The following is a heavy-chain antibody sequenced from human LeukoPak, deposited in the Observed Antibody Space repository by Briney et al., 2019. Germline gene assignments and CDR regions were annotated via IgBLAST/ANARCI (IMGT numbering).Heavy chain of an antibody. V-gene: IGHV3-7*03. CDR3: ARGGSYLSAFDI. Sequence: GGSLRLSCAASGFTFSNYWMTWVRQAPGKGLEWVANIKEDGSEKYYVDSVKGRFTISRDNAKNPLYLQMNSLRAEDTAVYYCARGGSYLSAFDIWGQGTMVTVSS. CDR1: GFTFSNYW. D-gene: IGHD1-26*01. CDR2: IKEDGSEK. J-gene: IGHJ3*02.